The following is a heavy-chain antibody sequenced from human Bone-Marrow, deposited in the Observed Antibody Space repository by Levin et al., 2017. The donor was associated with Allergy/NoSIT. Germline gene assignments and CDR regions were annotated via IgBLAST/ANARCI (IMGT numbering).Heavy chain of an antibody. CDR3: SRDSTSSRDEF. CDR2: IYRSGGT. Sequence: GGSLRLSCSASGFTVSSNYMSWVRQAPGKGLEWVSSIYRSGGTYYVDSVKGRFTISRDNSKNTLYLQMNSLRAEDTAVYFCSRDSTSSRDEFWGQGTLVTVSS. D-gene: IGHD6-6*01. V-gene: IGHV3-53*01. J-gene: IGHJ4*02. CDR1: GFTVSSNY.